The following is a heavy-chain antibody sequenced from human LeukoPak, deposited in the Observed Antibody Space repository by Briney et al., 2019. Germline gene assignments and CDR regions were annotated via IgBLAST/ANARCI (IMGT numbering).Heavy chain of an antibody. D-gene: IGHD3-22*01. CDR3: ARVSPYEEH. V-gene: IGHV4-61*02. CDR1: GGAISSGGYY. J-gene: IGHJ4*02. CDR2: IYTSGST. Sequence: SQTLSLTCTVSGGAISSGGYYWRWLRQPAGKGLEWIGRIYTSGSTNYNPSLKSRVTMSVDTSKNQFSLKLSSVTAADTAVYYCARVSPYEEHWGQGTLVTVSS.